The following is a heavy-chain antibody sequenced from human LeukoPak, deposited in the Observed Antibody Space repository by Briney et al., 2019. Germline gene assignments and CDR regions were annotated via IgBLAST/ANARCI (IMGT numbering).Heavy chain of an antibody. CDR2: IVVGSGNT. J-gene: IGHJ6*02. V-gene: IGHV1-58*01. CDR3: AAVGWEYSSSPLPMDV. Sequence: VKVSCKASGFTFPSSGVQWVRQARGQRLEWIGWIVVGSGNTNYAQKFQERVTITRDMSTSTAYMELSSLRSEDTAVYYCAAVGWEYSSSPLPMDVWGQGTTVTVS. CDR1: GFTFPSSG. D-gene: IGHD6-6*01.